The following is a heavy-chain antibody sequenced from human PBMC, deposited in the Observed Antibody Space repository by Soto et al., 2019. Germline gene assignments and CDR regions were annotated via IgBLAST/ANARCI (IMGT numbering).Heavy chain of an antibody. D-gene: IGHD2-21*01. V-gene: IGHV3-9*02. CDR1: AFSSHHHA. Sequence: GGSLRLSCVASAFSSHHHAIHVVRQGPGKGLEWVSGIHWNNGATGYADSVKGRFTILKDNVKNSVYLQMKSLRTDDTAFYCCTEDILQGGEDVWGQGTSVTVSS. CDR3: TEDILQGGEDV. CDR2: IHWNNGAT. J-gene: IGHJ6*02.